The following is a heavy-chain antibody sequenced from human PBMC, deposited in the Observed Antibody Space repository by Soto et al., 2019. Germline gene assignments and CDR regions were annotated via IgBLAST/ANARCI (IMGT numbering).Heavy chain of an antibody. J-gene: IGHJ4*02. V-gene: IGHV3-23*01. CDR1: GFTFSSYA. D-gene: IGHD5-12*01. CDR3: AKDKQRIVATIDY. Sequence: GGSLRLSCAASGFTFSSYAMSWVRQAPGKGLEWVSAISGSGGSTYYADSVKGRFTISSDNSKNTLYLQMNSLRAEDTAVYYCAKDKQRIVATIDYWGQGTLVTVSS. CDR2: ISGSGGST.